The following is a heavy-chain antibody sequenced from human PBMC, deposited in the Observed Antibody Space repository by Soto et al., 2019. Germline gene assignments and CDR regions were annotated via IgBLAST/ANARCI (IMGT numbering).Heavy chain of an antibody. V-gene: IGHV3-23*01. Sequence: RRLSCAASGFSFVNYAMTWVRQAPGKGQEWVSGLSGSGTSTYYADSVKGRFTISRDNSRDTLFLQMNSLTDDDTAGYYCAKATTNGGWFNPYDSWGQGALVTVSS. CDR3: AKATTNGGWFNPYDS. D-gene: IGHD1-7*01. CDR1: GFSFVNYA. J-gene: IGHJ4*02. CDR2: LSGSGTST.